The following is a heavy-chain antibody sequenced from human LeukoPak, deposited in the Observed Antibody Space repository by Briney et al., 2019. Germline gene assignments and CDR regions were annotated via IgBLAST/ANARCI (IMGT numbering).Heavy chain of an antibody. CDR3: AKDRGYCSSTSCSYYYYGMDV. CDR2: ISYDGGNK. Sequence: GGSLRLSCAASGFTFSSYGMHWVRQAPGKGLEWVAVISYDGGNKYYADSVKGRFTISRDNSKNTLYLQMNSLRAEDTAVYYCAKDRGYCSSTSCSYYYYGMDVWGQGTTVTVSS. CDR1: GFTFSSYG. J-gene: IGHJ6*02. V-gene: IGHV3-30*18. D-gene: IGHD2-2*01.